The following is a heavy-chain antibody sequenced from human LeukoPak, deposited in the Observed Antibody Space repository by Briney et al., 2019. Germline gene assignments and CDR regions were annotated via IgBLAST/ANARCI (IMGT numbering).Heavy chain of an antibody. Sequence: ASVKVSCKASGYTFTSYFMHWVRQAPGQGLEWMGIINPSGGSTSYAQKFQGRVTMTRDTSTSTVYYCARDVYYGSGSYYNGKRGMDVWGQGTTVTVSS. CDR3: KRGMDV. J-gene: IGHJ6*02. CDR2: INPSGGST. CDR1: GYTFTSYF. D-gene: IGHD3-10*01. V-gene: IGHV1-46*01.